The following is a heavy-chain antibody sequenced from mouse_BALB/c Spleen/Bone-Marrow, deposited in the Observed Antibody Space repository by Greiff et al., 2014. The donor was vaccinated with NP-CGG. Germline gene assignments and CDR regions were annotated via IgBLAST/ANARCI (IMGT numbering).Heavy chain of an antibody. J-gene: IGHJ2*01. CDR1: GYTFTDYT. Sequence: VQLQQSGAELASPGASVKMSCKASGYTFTDYTIQWVKQRPGQGLEWIGYVNPRSGYANYNQKLKDKATLTADKSSSTAFMQLSSLTSEDSAVYYCARPKGFALDYWGQGTALTVSS. CDR2: VNPRSGYA. V-gene: IGHV1-4*01. CDR3: ARPKGFALDY.